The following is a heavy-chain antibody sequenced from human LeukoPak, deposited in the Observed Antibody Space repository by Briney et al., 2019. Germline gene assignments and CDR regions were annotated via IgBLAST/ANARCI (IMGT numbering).Heavy chain of an antibody. CDR3: ARDPYYYDRTGYSHIYAFDI. CDR2: ITTYKDNT. Sequence: GASVKVSCKASGYTFTSSGISWVRQAPGQGLEWMGWITTYKDNTNYAQKLQGRVTMTTDTSTSTAYMGLRSLRSDDTAVYYCARDPYYYDRTGYSHIYAFDIWGQGTMVTVSS. V-gene: IGHV1-18*01. J-gene: IGHJ3*02. D-gene: IGHD3-22*01. CDR1: GYTFTSSG.